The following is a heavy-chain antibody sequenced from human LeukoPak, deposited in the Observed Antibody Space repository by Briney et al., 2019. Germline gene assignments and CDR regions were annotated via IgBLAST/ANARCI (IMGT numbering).Heavy chain of an antibody. D-gene: IGHD3-22*01. J-gene: IGHJ4*02. Sequence: GRCLRLSCAAPGFTLCDYCLHWVREAPGEGLEWGSGISWNSGSIGYADSVKGRFTISRDNAKNSLYLQMNSLRAEDTALYYCAKDAMMRMGYFDYWGQGTLVTVSS. CDR2: ISWNSGSI. CDR3: AKDAMMRMGYFDY. CDR1: GFTLCDYC. V-gene: IGHV3-9*01.